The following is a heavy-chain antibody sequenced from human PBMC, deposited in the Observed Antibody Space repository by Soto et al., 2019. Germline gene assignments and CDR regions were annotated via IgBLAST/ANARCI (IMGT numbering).Heavy chain of an antibody. D-gene: IGHD3-22*01. Sequence: QVQLQESGPGLVKPSQTLSLTCTVSGGSISSGGYYWSWIRQQPGKGLEWIGYIYYSGSTYYNPSLKRRVTRSVDTSKNQFSLKLSSVTAADTAVYYCAREVYDSSGYWPGDYFDYWGQGTLVTVSS. V-gene: IGHV4-31*03. J-gene: IGHJ4*02. CDR2: IYYSGST. CDR1: GGSISSGGYY. CDR3: AREVYDSSGYWPGDYFDY.